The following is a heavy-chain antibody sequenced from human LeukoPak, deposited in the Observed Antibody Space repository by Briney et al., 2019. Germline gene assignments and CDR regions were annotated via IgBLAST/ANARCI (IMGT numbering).Heavy chain of an antibody. CDR2: NYYSGST. Sequence: PSETLSLTCTVSGGSISSYYWSWIRQPPGKGLEWIGYNYYSGSTNYNPSLKSRVTISVDTSKNQFSLKLSSVTAADTAVYYCARESETSNWFDPWGQGTLVTVSS. CDR3: ARESETSNWFDP. J-gene: IGHJ5*02. CDR1: GGSISSYY. V-gene: IGHV4-59*01.